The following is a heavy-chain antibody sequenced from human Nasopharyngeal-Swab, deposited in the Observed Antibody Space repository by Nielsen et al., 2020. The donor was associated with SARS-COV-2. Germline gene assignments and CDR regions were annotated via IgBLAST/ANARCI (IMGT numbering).Heavy chain of an antibody. Sequence: SETLSLTCTVSGGSISSSTYYWAWIRQPPGKGLEWIGSIYYGGTTYYNPSLKSRVTISVDTSQNQFPLKLSSVTAADTAVYYCATLSSSWYEYYFDYWGQGTLVTVSS. D-gene: IGHD6-13*01. CDR1: GGSISSSTYY. J-gene: IGHJ4*02. CDR3: ATLSSSWYEYYFDY. CDR2: IYYGGTT. V-gene: IGHV4-39*01.